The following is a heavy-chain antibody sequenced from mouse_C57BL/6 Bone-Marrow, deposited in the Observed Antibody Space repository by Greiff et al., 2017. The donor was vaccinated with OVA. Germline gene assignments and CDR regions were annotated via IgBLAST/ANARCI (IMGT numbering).Heavy chain of an antibody. CDR3: ARMNSYGGFAY. CDR1: GYTFPSYW. J-gene: IGHJ3*01. Sequence: VQLQQPGAELVKPGASVQLSCKASGYTFPSYWMQWVKQRPGQGLEWIGEIDPSDSYTNYNQKFKGKATLTVDTSSSTASMQLSSLTSEDSAVYYCARMNSYGGFAYWGQGTLVTVSA. V-gene: IGHV1-50*01. CDR2: IDPSDSYT. D-gene: IGHD5-2*01.